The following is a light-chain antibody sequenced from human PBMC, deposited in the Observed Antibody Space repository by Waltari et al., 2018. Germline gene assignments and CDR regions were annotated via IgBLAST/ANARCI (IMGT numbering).Light chain of an antibody. CDR2: RDD. V-gene: IGLV1-47*01. Sequence: QSVLTQPPSASGTPGQRVSFPCSGSSSNIGSNYVFWDQQFPGTAPKLLIYRDDQRPAGVPDRFSAAKGCTSASLVISAVRAEDEADYYWAAWDGSLSGRLFGGGTRLTVL. CDR3: AAWDGSLSGRL. J-gene: IGLJ3*02. CDR1: SSNIGSNY.